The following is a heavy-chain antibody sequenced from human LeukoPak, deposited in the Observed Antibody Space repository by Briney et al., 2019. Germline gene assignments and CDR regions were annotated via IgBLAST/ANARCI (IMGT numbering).Heavy chain of an antibody. Sequence: GGSLRLSCAASGFTFSSYSMNWVRQAPGKGLEWVSSISSSSSYIYYADSVKGRFTISRDNAKNSLYLQMNSLRAEDTAVYYCARPYSSSRGNFDYWGQGTLVTVSS. CDR3: ARPYSSSRGNFDY. CDR2: ISSSSSYI. J-gene: IGHJ4*02. V-gene: IGHV3-21*01. CDR1: GFTFSSYS. D-gene: IGHD6-6*01.